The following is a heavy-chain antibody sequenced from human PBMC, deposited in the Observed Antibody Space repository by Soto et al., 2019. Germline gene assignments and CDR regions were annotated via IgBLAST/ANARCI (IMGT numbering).Heavy chain of an antibody. CDR1: GYTFTSYA. V-gene: IGHV7-4-1*01. Sequence: GASVKVSCKASGYTFTSYAMNWVRQAPGQGLEWMGWINTNPGNPTYAQGFTGRFVFSLDTSVSTAYLQICSLKAEDTAVYYCARDQRLLRYCDWSFPTPDYWGQGTLVTVSS. CDR2: INTNPGNP. J-gene: IGHJ4*02. D-gene: IGHD3-9*01. CDR3: ARDQRLLRYCDWSFPTPDY.